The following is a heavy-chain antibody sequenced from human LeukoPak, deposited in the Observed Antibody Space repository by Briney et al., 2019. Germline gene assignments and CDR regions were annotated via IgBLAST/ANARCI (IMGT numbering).Heavy chain of an antibody. CDR1: GASISSYY. CDR2: IYYSGST. CDR3: ARGDCSSTSCYFDY. J-gene: IGHJ4*02. Sequence: TASETLSLTCTVSGASISSYYWSWVRQPPGKGLEWLGYIYYSGSTNYNPSLKSRVTISVDTSKNQFSLKLSSVTAADTAVYYCARGDCSSTSCYFDYWGQGTLVTVSS. D-gene: IGHD2-2*01. V-gene: IGHV4-59*01.